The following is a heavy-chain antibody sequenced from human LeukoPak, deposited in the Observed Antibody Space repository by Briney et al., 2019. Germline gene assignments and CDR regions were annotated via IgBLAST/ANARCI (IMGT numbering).Heavy chain of an antibody. CDR3: ARCRYYYDSSGYYHHYYFDY. V-gene: IGHV3-7*05. J-gene: IGHJ4*02. CDR1: GFTFSSYW. Sequence: GGSLRLSCAASGFTFSSYWMSWVRQAPGKGLEWVANIKQDGSEKYYVDSVKGRFTISRDNAKNSLYLQMNSLRAEDTVVYYCARCRYYYDSSGYYHHYYFDYWGQGTLVTVSS. D-gene: IGHD3-22*01. CDR2: IKQDGSEK.